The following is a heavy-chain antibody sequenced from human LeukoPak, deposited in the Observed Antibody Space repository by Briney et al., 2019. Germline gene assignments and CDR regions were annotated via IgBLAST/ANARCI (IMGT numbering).Heavy chain of an antibody. CDR1: GFTFSDYY. D-gene: IGHD3-22*01. CDR3: ASSLYYYDSSGYYFDNP. Sequence: PGGSLRLSCAASGFTFSDYYMSWIRQAPGKGLEWVSYISSSGSTIYYADSVKGRFTISRDNAKNSQYLQMNSLRAEDTAVYYCASSLYYYDSSGYYFDNPWGQGTLVTVSS. J-gene: IGHJ5*02. CDR2: ISSSGSTI. V-gene: IGHV3-11*01.